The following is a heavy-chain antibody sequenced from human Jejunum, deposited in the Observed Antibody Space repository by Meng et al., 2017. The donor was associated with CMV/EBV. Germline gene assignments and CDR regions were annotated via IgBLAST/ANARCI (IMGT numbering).Heavy chain of an antibody. V-gene: IGHV2-5*02. CDR3: VRRGYDLNFDY. D-gene: IGHD5-12*01. CDR2: IYCDNDK. CDR1: GFSFISGVG. Sequence: ITLGESCPTLVKPTQTLTLTCSFSGFSFISGVGVGWVRQPPRKALEWLAIIYCDNDKRYSPSLNSRLTITKDTSKHQVVLTMTNMDPVDTATYYCVRRGYDLNFDYWGQGTLVTVSS. J-gene: IGHJ4*02.